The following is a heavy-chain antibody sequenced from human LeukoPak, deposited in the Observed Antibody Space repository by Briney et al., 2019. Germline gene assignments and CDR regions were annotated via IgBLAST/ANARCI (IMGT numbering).Heavy chain of an antibody. CDR1: GFSVGTDY. D-gene: IGHD3-3*01. V-gene: IGHV3-53*01. Sequence: GGSLRLSCEVSGFSVGTDYMTWIRQAPGKGLVWVSVVHSGGATFYAYSVKGRFTISRDTSKNTVSLEMTNLRAEDTGVYYCARGYDFWSGSSSGVFDVWGQGTMVIVSS. CDR3: ARGYDFWSGSSSGVFDV. CDR2: VHSGGAT. J-gene: IGHJ3*01.